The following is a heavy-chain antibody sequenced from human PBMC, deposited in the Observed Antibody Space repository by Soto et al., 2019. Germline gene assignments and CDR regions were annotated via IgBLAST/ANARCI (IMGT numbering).Heavy chain of an antibody. CDR2: MSKDGNDH. CDR1: GFSFSNYG. V-gene: IGHV3-30*18. J-gene: IGHJ4*02. D-gene: IGHD1-26*01. Sequence: QLQLVESGGGVVQPGTSLRLSCAASGFSFSNYGMHWVRQAPGKGLEWVAVMSKDGNDHYYADSVKGRFTVSRDNSKNTLYRQMNSLGPEDTAVYYCAKDRWEFTRYFDYWGQGTRVTVSS. CDR3: AKDRWEFTRYFDY.